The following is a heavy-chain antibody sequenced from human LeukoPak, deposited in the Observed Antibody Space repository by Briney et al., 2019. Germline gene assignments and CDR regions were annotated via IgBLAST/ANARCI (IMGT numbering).Heavy chain of an antibody. Sequence: TLSLTCAVSGGSISSGGFSWSWIRQPPGKGLEWIGYLYYSGSTYSNPSLKSRVTISVDTSTNHFSLKLGSVTAADTAVYYCARYYDSSGYYLADAFDIWGQGTMVTVSS. V-gene: IGHV4-30-4*07. CDR3: ARYYDSSGYYLADAFDI. CDR2: LYYSGST. CDR1: GGSISSGGFS. J-gene: IGHJ3*02. D-gene: IGHD3-22*01.